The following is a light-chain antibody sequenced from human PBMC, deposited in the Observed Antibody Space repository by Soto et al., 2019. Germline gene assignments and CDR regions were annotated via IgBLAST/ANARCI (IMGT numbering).Light chain of an antibody. CDR3: ISFTSRFTFNYI. V-gene: IGLV2-14*01. Sequence: QSALTQPASVSGSPVQSITISCTGTSIDVGGYNYVSWYQQHPGKAPKIIIYEVTNRPSGVSNRFSGSKSGNTASLTISGLQAEDDADYYCISFTSRFTFNYIFGTGTQITVL. CDR2: EVT. J-gene: IGLJ1*01. CDR1: SIDVGGYNY.